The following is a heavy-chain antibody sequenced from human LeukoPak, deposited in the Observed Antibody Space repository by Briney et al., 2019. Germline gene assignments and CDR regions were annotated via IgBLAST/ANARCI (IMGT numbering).Heavy chain of an antibody. CDR2: ISSSGSAV. CDR3: AKHFNRAFDI. J-gene: IGHJ3*02. V-gene: IGHV3-11*04. Sequence: GGSLRLSCAASGFTFSNFYMSGIPQPPGKGRAWVSYISSSGSAVSYADSVQGRFTISRDNAKNSLYLQMNSLRPEDTAVYHCAKHFNRAFDIWGQRAMVTVSS. CDR1: GFTFSNFY. D-gene: IGHD3-3*02.